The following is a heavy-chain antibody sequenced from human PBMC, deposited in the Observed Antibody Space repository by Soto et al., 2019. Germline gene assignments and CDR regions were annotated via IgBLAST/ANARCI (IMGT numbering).Heavy chain of an antibody. J-gene: IGHJ4*02. CDR3: AKEPLAQGSGWYADH. V-gene: IGHV3-23*01. CDR2: ISGSGGTT. D-gene: IGHD6-19*01. CDR1: GFTFSSYA. Sequence: EVQLLESGGGLVQPGGSLRLSCAASGFTFSSYAMSWVRQAPEKGLEWVSAISGSGGTTYYADSVKGRFTISRDNSKNTLYLQMNSLRVEDTAVYYCAKEPLAQGSGWYADHWGQGTLVIVSS.